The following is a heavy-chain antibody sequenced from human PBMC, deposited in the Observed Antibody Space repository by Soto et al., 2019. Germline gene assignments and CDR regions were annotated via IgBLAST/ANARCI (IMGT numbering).Heavy chain of an antibody. CDR1: GFTFSSYW. V-gene: IGHV3-7*01. CDR3: ARDSGPAAIIGVFDY. CDR2: IKQDGSEK. J-gene: IGHJ4*02. Sequence: GGSLRLSCAASGFTFSSYWMSWVRQAPGKGLEWVANIKQDGSEKYYVDSVKGRFTISRDNAKNSLYLQMNSLRAEDTAVYYCARDSGPAAIIGVFDYWGQGTLVTVSS. D-gene: IGHD2-2*01.